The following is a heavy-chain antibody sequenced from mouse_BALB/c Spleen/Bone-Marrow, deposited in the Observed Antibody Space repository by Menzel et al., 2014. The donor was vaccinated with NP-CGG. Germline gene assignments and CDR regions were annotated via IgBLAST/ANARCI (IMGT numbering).Heavy chain of an antibody. CDR2: ISYSGIT. CDR3: ARGRAAWFAY. CDR1: GYSITSDYA. D-gene: IGHD3-3*01. V-gene: IGHV3-2*02. J-gene: IGHJ3*01. Sequence: EVQLQQSGPGLVKPSQSLSLTCTVTGYSITSDYAWNWIRQFPGNKLEWMGYISYSGITSYNPSLKSRISIARDTSKNQFFLQLNSVTTEGTATYYCARGRAAWFAYWGQGTLVTVSA.